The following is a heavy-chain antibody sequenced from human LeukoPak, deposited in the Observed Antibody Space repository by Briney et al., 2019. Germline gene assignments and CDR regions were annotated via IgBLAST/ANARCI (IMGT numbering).Heavy chain of an antibody. J-gene: IGHJ6*03. D-gene: IGHD6-19*01. Sequence: GASVKVSCKASGGTFSSYAISWVRQAPGQGLEWMGGSIPIFGTANYAQKFQGRITITADESTSTAYMELSSLRSEDTAVYYCARSPSLTSGWYYYYYMDVWGKGTTVTISS. CDR1: GGTFSSYA. V-gene: IGHV1-69*13. CDR3: ARSPSLTSGWYYYYYMDV. CDR2: SIPIFGTA.